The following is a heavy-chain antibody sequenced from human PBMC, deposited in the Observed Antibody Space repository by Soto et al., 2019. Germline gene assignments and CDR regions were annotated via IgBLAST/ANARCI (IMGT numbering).Heavy chain of an antibody. D-gene: IGHD5-18*01. Sequence: EVQLVESGGVVVQPGGSLRLSCAASGFPFDDYAMNWVRQTPGKGLEWVSLIDWDGGSTYYADSVKGRFTISRDNSKNSLYLQMNSLTPEDTALYYCAKGGGYTYDLLSYWGQGTLVTVSS. CDR3: AKGGGYTYDLLSY. V-gene: IGHV3-43D*04. CDR1: GFPFDDYA. J-gene: IGHJ4*02. CDR2: IDWDGGST.